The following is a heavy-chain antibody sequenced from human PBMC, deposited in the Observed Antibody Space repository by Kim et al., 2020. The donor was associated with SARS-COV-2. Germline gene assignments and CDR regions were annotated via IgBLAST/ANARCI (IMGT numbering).Heavy chain of an antibody. CDR3: ARQSIAARPDINWFDP. V-gene: IGHV1-69*13. CDR1: GGTFSSYA. CDR2: IIPIFGTA. J-gene: IGHJ5*02. D-gene: IGHD6-6*01. Sequence: SVKVSCKASGGTFSSYAISWVRQAPGQGLEWMGGIIPIFGTANYAQKFQGRVTITADESTSTAYMELSSLRSEDTAVYYCARQSIAARPDINWFDPWGQGTLVTVSS.